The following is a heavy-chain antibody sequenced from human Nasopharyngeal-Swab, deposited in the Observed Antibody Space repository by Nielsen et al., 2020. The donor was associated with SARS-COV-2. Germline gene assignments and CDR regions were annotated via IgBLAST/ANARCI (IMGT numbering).Heavy chain of an antibody. CDR1: GASISNRTYY. Sequence: SETLSLTCSVSGASISNRTYYWGWIRQSPEKGLQWIGTVFYTGTYYNSSLQSRVTISVDTSKNQFSLKLTSVTAADTAVYYCVRDESGDYLGLPFDSWGPGTLVTVSS. J-gene: IGHJ4*02. CDR3: VRDESGDYLGLPFDS. CDR2: VFYTGT. V-gene: IGHV4-39*07. D-gene: IGHD4-17*01.